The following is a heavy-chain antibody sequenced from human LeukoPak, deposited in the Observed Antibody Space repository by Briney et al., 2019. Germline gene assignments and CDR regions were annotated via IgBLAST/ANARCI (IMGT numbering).Heavy chain of an antibody. CDR1: GYNFANFW. CDR3: ARRPSPGSGSSAY. V-gene: IGHV5-51*01. D-gene: IGHD3-10*01. CDR2: IHPTDSQT. J-gene: IGHJ4*02. Sequence: GESLKISCYDSGYNFANFWIGWVRQMPGKGLEWMGIIHPTDSQTLYSPSFQGQVTISVDRSINTAYLQWSSLKASDTAMHYCARRPSPGSGSSAYWGQETLVPVPS.